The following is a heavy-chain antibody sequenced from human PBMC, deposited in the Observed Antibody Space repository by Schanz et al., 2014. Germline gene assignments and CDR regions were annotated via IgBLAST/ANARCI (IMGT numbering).Heavy chain of an antibody. CDR2: IWYDENNK. D-gene: IGHD3-9*01. CDR3: AKQIHGDNLSVTRN. Sequence: QVQLVESGGGVVQFGRSLRLSCVASGFTFSSYGMHWVRQAPGKGLEWVAVIWYDENNKYYADSVKGRFTMSRDNSKNTMYLRMNSLRAEDTAGYDCAKQIHGDNLSVTRNWGQGTMVTVSS. V-gene: IGHV3-33*06. J-gene: IGHJ4*01. CDR1: GFTFSSYG.